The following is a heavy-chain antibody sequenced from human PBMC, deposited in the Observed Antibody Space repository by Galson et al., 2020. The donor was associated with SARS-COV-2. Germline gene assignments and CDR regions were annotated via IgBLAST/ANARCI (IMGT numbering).Heavy chain of an antibody. Sequence: GGSLRLSCAASGFTFSSYGMHWVRQAPGKGLEWVAVISYDGSNKYYADSVKARFTISRDNSKNTLYLQMNSLRAEDTAVYYCAKEGIDCSSTSCYEGWVYYYYGMDVWGQGTTVTVSS. J-gene: IGHJ6*02. D-gene: IGHD2-2*01. V-gene: IGHV3-30*18. CDR1: GFTFSSYG. CDR2: ISYDGSNK. CDR3: AKEGIDCSSTSCYEGWVYYYYGMDV.